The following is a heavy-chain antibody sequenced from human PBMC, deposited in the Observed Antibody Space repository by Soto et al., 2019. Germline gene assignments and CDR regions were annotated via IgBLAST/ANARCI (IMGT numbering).Heavy chain of an antibody. V-gene: IGHV4-61*05. J-gene: IGHJ4*02. CDR1: DGSISRNALN. CDR2: IYYRGST. CDR3: ARSGYDPAFDY. D-gene: IGHD5-12*01. Sequence: PSETLSLTRTASDGSISRNALNWGWTRQPPGSGLAWIGYIYYRGSTNYNPSLKSRVTISVSTSKNQFSLKLSSATAADTAVYYCARSGYDPAFDYWGQGTLVTVSS.